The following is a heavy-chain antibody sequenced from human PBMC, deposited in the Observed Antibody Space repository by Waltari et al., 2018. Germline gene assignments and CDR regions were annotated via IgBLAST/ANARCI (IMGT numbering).Heavy chain of an antibody. V-gene: IGHV4-30-2*01. CDR2: IYHSGST. D-gene: IGHD2-15*01. CDR3: ARVLGEGGGYDPVYYYYMDV. Sequence: QLQLQESGSGLVKPSQTLSLTCAVSGGSISSGGYSWSWIRQPPGKGLEWIGYIYHSGSTYYNPSLKSRVTISVDRSKNQFSLKLSSVTAADTAVYYCARVLGEGGGYDPVYYYYMDVWGKGTTVTISS. CDR1: GGSISSGGYS. J-gene: IGHJ6*03.